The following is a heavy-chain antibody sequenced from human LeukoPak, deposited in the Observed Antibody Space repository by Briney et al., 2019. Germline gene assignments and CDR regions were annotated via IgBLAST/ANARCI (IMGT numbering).Heavy chain of an antibody. D-gene: IGHD6-13*01. Sequence: PGGSLRLSCAASGFTFSSYGMHWVRQAPGKGLEWVAVISYDGGNKYYADSVKGRFTISRDNSKNTLYLQMNSLRAEDTAVYYCAKAQGGSSWPYFDYWGQGTLVTVSS. CDR3: AKAQGGSSWPYFDY. J-gene: IGHJ4*02. CDR1: GFTFSSYG. CDR2: ISYDGGNK. V-gene: IGHV3-30*18.